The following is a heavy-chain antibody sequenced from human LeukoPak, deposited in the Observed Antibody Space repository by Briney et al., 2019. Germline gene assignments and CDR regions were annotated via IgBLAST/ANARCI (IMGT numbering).Heavy chain of an antibody. CDR2: ISSGGNTE. J-gene: IGHJ4*01. V-gene: IGHV3-48*03. CDR1: GFSFSSDP. D-gene: IGHD3-9*01. Sequence: PGGSLRLSCAASGFSFSSDPMNWVRQAPGKGLEWLSHISSGGNTEYYPDSVRGRFTMSRDNAKNLLFLQMNSLTDEETAVYYCARDTLNGPFVTSLDYWGHGALVTVSP. CDR3: ARDTLNGPFVTSLDY.